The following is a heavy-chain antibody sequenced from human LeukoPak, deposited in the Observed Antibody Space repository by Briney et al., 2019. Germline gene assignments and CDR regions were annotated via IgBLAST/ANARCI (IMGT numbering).Heavy chain of an antibody. CDR3: ARRAYSSSWYYYYYGMDV. Sequence: ASVRVSCKASGYTFTSYGISWVRQAPGQGLEWMGWISAYNGSTNYAQKLQGRVTMTTDTSTSTAYMELRSLRSDDTAVYYCARRAYSSSWYYYYYGMDVWGQGTTVTVSS. CDR2: ISAYNGST. D-gene: IGHD6-13*01. J-gene: IGHJ6*02. V-gene: IGHV1-18*01. CDR1: GYTFTSYG.